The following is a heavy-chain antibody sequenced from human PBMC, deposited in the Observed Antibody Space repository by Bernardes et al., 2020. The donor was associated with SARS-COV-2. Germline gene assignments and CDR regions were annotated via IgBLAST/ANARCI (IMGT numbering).Heavy chain of an antibody. V-gene: IGHV5-51*01. J-gene: IGHJ4*02. CDR1: GYNFNTQW. Sequence: GESLKISCGGSGYNFNTQWVAWVRQGAGKGLEYMGIIYPGDSETKYGPSFQGRVTISADKSINTVYLQWNRLEASDTAMYYCATSPILSGWPFDHWGQGTLITVSS. CDR3: ATSPILSGWPFDH. CDR2: IYPGDSET. D-gene: IGHD6-19*01.